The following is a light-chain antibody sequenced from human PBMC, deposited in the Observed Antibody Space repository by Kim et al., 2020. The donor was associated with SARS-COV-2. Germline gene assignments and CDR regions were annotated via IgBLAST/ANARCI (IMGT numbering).Light chain of an antibody. CDR1: SSDIGTYNR. V-gene: IGLV2-18*02. J-gene: IGLJ3*02. CDR2: DVS. CDR3: SSRTSSSTYVL. Sequence: QSALTQPPSVSGSPGQSVTISCIGTSSDIGTYNRVSLYQQPPGTAPKLMVYDVSTRPSGVPDRFSGSKSGNTASLTISGLQAEDEADYYCSSRTSSSTYVLFGGGTQLTVL.